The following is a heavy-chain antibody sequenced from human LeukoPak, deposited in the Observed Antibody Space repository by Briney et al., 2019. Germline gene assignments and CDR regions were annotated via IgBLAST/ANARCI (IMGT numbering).Heavy chain of an antibody. J-gene: IGHJ4*02. CDR3: TTYKQLVKN. CDR1: GFTFGDYA. Sequence: GRSLRLSCTASGFTFGDYAMSWVRQAPGKGLEWVGFIRSKAYGGTTEYAASVKGRFTISRDDSKSIAYLQMSSLKTEDTAVYYCTTYKQLVKNWGQGTLVTVSS. CDR2: IRSKAYGGTT. D-gene: IGHD6-13*01. V-gene: IGHV3-49*04.